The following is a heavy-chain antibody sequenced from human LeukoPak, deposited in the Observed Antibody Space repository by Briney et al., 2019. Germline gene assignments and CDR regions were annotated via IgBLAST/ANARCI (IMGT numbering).Heavy chain of an antibody. Sequence: SGGSLRLSCAASGFTFSSYAMHWVRQAPGKGLEWVAVISYDGSNKYYADSVKGRFTISRDNSKNTLYLQMNSLRAEDTAVYYCARGDYYPGYWGQGTLVTVSS. CDR1: GFTFSSYA. CDR2: ISYDGSNK. D-gene: IGHD3-22*01. J-gene: IGHJ4*02. V-gene: IGHV3-30*14. CDR3: ARGDYYPGY.